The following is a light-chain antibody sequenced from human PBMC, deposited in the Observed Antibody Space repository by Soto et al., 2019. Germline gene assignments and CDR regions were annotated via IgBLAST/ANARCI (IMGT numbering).Light chain of an antibody. CDR3: SSYTSSSTNV. CDR1: SSYVGGYNY. CDR2: YVS. Sequence: QSALTQPASVSGSPGQSITISCTGTSSYVGGYNYVSWYQQHPCKAPKLMIYYVSNRPSGVSNRFSGSKSSNTATLTISGLQHEDETASYCSSYTSSSTNVLGTRTKMTVL. J-gene: IGLJ1*01. V-gene: IGLV2-14*01.